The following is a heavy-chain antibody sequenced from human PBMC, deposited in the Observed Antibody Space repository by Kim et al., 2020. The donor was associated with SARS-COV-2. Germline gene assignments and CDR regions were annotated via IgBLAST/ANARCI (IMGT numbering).Heavy chain of an antibody. CDR3: ARGAITFGGVIAVYYFDY. CDR2: IGTAGDT. Sequence: GGSLRLSCAASGFTFSSYDMHWVRQATGKGLEWVSAIGTAGDTYYPGSVKGRFTISRENAKNSLYLQMNSLRAGDTAVYYCARGAITFGGVIAVYYFDYWGQGTLVTVSS. CDR1: GFTFSSYD. D-gene: IGHD3-16*02. J-gene: IGHJ4*02. V-gene: IGHV3-13*01.